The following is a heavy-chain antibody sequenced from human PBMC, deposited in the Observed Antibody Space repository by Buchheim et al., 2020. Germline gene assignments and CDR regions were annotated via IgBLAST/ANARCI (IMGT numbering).Heavy chain of an antibody. Sequence: QVQLVESRGGVVQPGRSLRLSCAASGFTFSSYAMHWVRQAPGKGLEWVAVISYDGSNKYYADSVKGRFTISRDNSKNTLYLQMNSLRAEDTAVYYCARDQQIVVITAPDYWGQGTL. CDR3: ARDQQIVVITAPDY. J-gene: IGHJ4*02. V-gene: IGHV3-30*04. CDR2: ISYDGSNK. CDR1: GFTFSSYA. D-gene: IGHD3-22*01.